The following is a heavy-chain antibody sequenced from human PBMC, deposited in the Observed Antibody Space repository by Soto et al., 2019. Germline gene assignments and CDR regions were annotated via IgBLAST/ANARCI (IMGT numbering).Heavy chain of an antibody. J-gene: IGHJ4*02. Sequence: SETLSLTCTVSGGSISSGDYYWSWIRQPPGKGLEWIGSIYYSGSTYYNPSLKIRVTISVDTSKNQFSLKASDTAMYYCARLAGYYDSSGPDASDYWGQGTLVTVSS. CDR1: GGSISSGDYY. CDR2: IYYSGST. D-gene: IGHD3-22*01. V-gene: IGHV4-30-4*01. CDR3: ARLAGYYDSSGPDASDY.